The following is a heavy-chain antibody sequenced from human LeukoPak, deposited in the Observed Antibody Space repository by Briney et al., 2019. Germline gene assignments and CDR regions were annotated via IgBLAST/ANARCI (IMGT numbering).Heavy chain of an antibody. CDR3: ARKPIVNSAWYYFDY. J-gene: IGHJ4*02. Sequence: SETLSLTCTVSGGSVNSGTYYWSWIRQPPGKGLEWIGNIYYSGSAYYSPSLKSRVTMSVDMSKNQFSLKLSSVTAADTAVYYCARKPIVNSAWYYFDYWGQGTLVTVSS. V-gene: IGHV4-39*07. CDR2: IYYSGSA. D-gene: IGHD3-22*01. CDR1: GGSVNSGTYY.